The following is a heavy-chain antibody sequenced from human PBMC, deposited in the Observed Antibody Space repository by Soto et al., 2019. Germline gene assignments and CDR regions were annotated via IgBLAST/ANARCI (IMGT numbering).Heavy chain of an antibody. CDR2: ISSTTNYI. Sequence: GGSLRLSCAASGFTFTRYSMNWVRQAPGKGLEWVSSISSTTNYIYYGDSMKGRFTISRDNAKNSLYLEMNSLRAEDTAVYYCARDHVAVAGSHDYWGQGTLVTVSS. J-gene: IGHJ4*02. V-gene: IGHV3-21*06. CDR1: GFTFTRYS. CDR3: ARDHVAVAGSHDY. D-gene: IGHD6-19*01.